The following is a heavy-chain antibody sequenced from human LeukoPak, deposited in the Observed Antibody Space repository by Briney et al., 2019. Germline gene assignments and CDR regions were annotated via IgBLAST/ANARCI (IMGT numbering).Heavy chain of an antibody. V-gene: IGHV4-30-4*01. CDR3: ARHEFAVYYFDY. J-gene: IGHJ4*02. CDR1: GGSISSGDYY. Sequence: PSETLSLTCTVSGGSISSGDYYWRWIRQPPGKGLEWIGYIYYSGSTYYNPSLKSRVTISVDTSKNQFSLKLSSVTAADTAVYYCARHEFAVYYFDYWGQGTLVTVSS. CDR2: IYYSGST. D-gene: IGHD2-8*01.